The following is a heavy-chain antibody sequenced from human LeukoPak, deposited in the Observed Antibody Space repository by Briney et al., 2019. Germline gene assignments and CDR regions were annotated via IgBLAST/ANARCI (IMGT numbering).Heavy chain of an antibody. Sequence: SETLSLTCAVYGGSFSGYYWSWIRQPPGKGLEWIGEINHSGSTNYNPSLKSRVTISVDTSKNQFSLKLSSVTAADTAVYYCARGEYFDWLYRSQYYFDYWGQRTLVTVSS. D-gene: IGHD3-9*01. CDR3: ARGEYFDWLYRSQYYFDY. CDR2: INHSGST. CDR1: GGSFSGYY. V-gene: IGHV4-34*01. J-gene: IGHJ4*02.